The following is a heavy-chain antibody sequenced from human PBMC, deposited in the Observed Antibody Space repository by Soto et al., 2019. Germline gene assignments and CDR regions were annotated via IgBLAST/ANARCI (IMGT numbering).Heavy chain of an antibody. D-gene: IGHD5-12*01. Sequence: QVQLVQSGAEVKKPGSSVNVSCKASGGTFNTFAISWVRQAPGQGFEWLGGIIPIFRTPDYAQKFQGRVMRIADESASTAYMELSSLRSEDTAVYYCARDKERQRLGGNYYYAMDIWGQGTTVTVSS. CDR2: IIPIFRTP. V-gene: IGHV1-69*12. CDR1: GGTFNTFA. J-gene: IGHJ6*02. CDR3: ARDKERQRLGGNYYYAMDI.